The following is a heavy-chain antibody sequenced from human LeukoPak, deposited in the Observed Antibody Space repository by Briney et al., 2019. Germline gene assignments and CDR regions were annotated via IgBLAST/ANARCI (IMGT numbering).Heavy chain of an antibody. J-gene: IGHJ4*02. CDR2: IKPNSGGA. V-gene: IGHV1-2*02. CDR3: ARGSIVGATFDYFDY. Sequence: ASVKVSCKASGYTFTGYYIHWVRQAPGQGLEWMGWIKPNSGGANYAQKFQGRVTMTRDTSISTAYMELSRLRSDDTAVYYCARGSIVGATFDYFDYWGQGTLVTVSS. CDR1: GYTFTGYY. D-gene: IGHD1-26*01.